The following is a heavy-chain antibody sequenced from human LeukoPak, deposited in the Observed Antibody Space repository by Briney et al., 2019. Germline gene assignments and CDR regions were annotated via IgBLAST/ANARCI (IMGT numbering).Heavy chain of an antibody. V-gene: IGHV3-74*01. CDR3: TRGRYYCDS. Sequence: GGSLRLSCAASGFTINTYWMHWVRQAPGKGLVWVSRINSDGSSTAYADSVKGRFIISRDNAKNTLYLQMSGLRVEDTAVYYCTRGRYYCDSWGQGTLVTVSS. J-gene: IGHJ4*02. CDR1: GFTINTYW. CDR2: INSDGSST.